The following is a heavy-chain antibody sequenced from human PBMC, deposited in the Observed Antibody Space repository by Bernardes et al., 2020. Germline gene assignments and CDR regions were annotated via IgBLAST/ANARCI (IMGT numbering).Heavy chain of an antibody. V-gene: IGHV3-23*01. CDR3: AKKYCSGAGCYHPAFDI. CDR1: GFTFSSYA. J-gene: IGHJ3*02. Sequence: GGSLRLSCAASGFTFSSYAMSWVRQAPGKGLEWVSSISGSGNTYYADSVKGRFTISRDTSKNTLYLQMNSLRAEDTAVYYCAKKYCSGAGCYHPAFDIWGQGTLVTVSS. D-gene: IGHD2-15*01. CDR2: ISGSGNT.